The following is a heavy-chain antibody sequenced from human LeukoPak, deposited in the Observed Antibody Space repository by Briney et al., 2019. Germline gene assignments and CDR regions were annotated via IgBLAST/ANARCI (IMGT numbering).Heavy chain of an antibody. D-gene: IGHD3-3*01. Sequence: ASVKVSCKSSGYSFTSYSMHWVRQAPGQGLEWMGIINPTDGSASYAQKFQGRFTISRDNSKNTLYLQMGSLRPEDMGIYYCARGGSTIFGALFDYWGQGALVTVSS. J-gene: IGHJ4*02. CDR3: ARGGSTIFGALFDY. CDR2: INPTDGSA. CDR1: GYSFTSYS. V-gene: IGHV1-46*01.